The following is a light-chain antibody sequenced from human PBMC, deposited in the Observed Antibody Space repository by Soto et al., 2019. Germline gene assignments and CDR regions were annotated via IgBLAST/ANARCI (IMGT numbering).Light chain of an antibody. CDR1: SSNIGGNS. J-gene: IGLJ1*01. CDR3: GSWDSSLSDYV. V-gene: IGLV1-51*01. Sequence: SVLTQPPSVSAAPGQKVTISCSGSSSNIGGNSVSWYQQLPGTAPKLLIYDDNKRPSGIPDRFSGSKSGTSATLGITGFQTGDEADYYCGSWDSSLSDYVFGTGTKVTVL. CDR2: DDN.